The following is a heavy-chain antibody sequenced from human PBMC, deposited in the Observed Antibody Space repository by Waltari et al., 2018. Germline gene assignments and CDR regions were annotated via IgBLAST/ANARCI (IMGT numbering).Heavy chain of an antibody. V-gene: IGHV4-4*02. J-gene: IGHJ6*02. CDR2: IYHSGXT. CDR3: ARDPFMITFGGSXYYYYGMDV. Sequence: QVQLQESGPGLVKPSGTLSLTCAVSGGSISSSNWWSWVRQPPGKGLEWIGEIYHSGXTNYNPSLKSRVTISVDKXKNQFSLKLSSVTAADTAVYYCARDPFMITFGGSXYYYYGMDVWGQGTXVXXXS. CDR1: GGSISSSNW. D-gene: IGHD3-16*01.